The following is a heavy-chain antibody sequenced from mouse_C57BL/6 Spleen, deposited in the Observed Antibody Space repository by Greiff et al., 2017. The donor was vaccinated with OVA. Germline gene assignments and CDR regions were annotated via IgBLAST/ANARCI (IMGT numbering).Heavy chain of an antibody. J-gene: IGHJ4*01. D-gene: IGHD1-2*01. CDR1: GYTFTDYY. Sequence: EVQLQQSGPELVKPGASVKISCKASGYTFTDYYMNWVKQSHGKSLEWIGDINPNNGGTSYNQKFKGKATLTVDKSSSTAYMELRSLTSEDSAVYYCARLSLLRRAYAMDYWGQGTSVTVSS. CDR2: INPNNGGT. V-gene: IGHV1-26*01. CDR3: ARLSLLRRAYAMDY.